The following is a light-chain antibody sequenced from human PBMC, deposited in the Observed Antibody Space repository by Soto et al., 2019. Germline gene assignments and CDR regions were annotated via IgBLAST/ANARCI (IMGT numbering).Light chain of an antibody. J-gene: IGLJ2*01. CDR2: EDS. V-gene: IGLV2-23*01. CDR3: CSYGGTSTVI. CDR1: RSNVGGYDL. Sequence: QSVLTQPASVSGSPGQSITISCTGTRSNVGGYDLVSWYQQHPDKAPKLIIYEDSKRPSGVSNRFSGSKSGNTASLTISGLQAEDEADYSCCSYGGTSTVIFGGGTKVTVL.